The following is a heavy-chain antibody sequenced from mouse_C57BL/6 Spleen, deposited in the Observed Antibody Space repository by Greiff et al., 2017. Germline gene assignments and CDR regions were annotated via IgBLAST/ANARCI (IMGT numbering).Heavy chain of an antibody. V-gene: IGHV6-3*01. CDR2: IRLKSDNYAT. D-gene: IGHD2-4*01. CDR3: TYDYDEPFAY. Sequence: EVKVEESGGGLVQPGGSMKLSCVASGFTFSNYWMNWVRQSPEKGLEWVAQIRLKSDNYATHYAESVKGRFTISRDDSKSSVYLQMNNLRAEDTGIYYCTYDYDEPFAYWGQGTLVTVSA. J-gene: IGHJ3*01. CDR1: GFTFSNYW.